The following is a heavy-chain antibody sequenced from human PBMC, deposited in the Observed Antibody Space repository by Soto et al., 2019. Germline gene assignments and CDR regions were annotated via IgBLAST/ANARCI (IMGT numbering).Heavy chain of an antibody. D-gene: IGHD1-1*01. CDR2: MNPNSGNT. CDR3: ASRTEHASDI. J-gene: IGHJ3*02. CDR1: GYTFTSYD. Sequence: XSVKLSCKASGYTFTSYDINWVRQATGQGLEWMGWMNPNSGNTGYAQKFQGRVTMTRDTSTSTSYMELSSLRSEYTAVYYCASRTEHASDIWGQGNRVTVS. V-gene: IGHV1-8*01.